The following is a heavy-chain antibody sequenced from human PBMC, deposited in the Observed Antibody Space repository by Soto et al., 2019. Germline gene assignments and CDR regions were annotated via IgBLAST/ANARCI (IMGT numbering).Heavy chain of an antibody. D-gene: IGHD6-13*01. CDR3: ASLGYSSSWIFDY. Sequence: QVQLQESGPGLVKPSETLSLTCTVSGGSISSYYWSWIRQPPGKGLEWSGYIYYSGSTNYNPSLKSRVTISVDTSKNQFSLKLSSVTAADTAVYYCASLGYSSSWIFDYWGQGTLVTVSS. V-gene: IGHV4-59*01. CDR2: IYYSGST. J-gene: IGHJ4*02. CDR1: GGSISSYY.